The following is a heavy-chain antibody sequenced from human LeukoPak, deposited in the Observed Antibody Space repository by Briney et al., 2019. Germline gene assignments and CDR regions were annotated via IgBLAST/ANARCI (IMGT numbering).Heavy chain of an antibody. CDR1: GFTFSSYS. CDR3: AKDQASGSYPHYYYGMDV. V-gene: IGHV3-48*04. D-gene: IGHD3-10*01. J-gene: IGHJ6*02. Sequence: HPGGSLRLSCAASGFTFSSYSMNWVRQAPGKGLEWVSYISSSSSTIYYADSVKGRFTISRDNAKNSLYLQMNSLRAEDTALYYCAKDQASGSYPHYYYGMDVWGQGTTVTVSS. CDR2: ISSSSSTI.